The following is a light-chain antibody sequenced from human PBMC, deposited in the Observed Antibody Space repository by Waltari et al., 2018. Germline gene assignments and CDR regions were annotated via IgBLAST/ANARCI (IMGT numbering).Light chain of an antibody. CDR3: QQYVNIPFT. V-gene: IGKV2-30*01. Sequence: DIVMTQSPLSLPVTLGQPASISCRSSQSLINSDGNTYLNWYQQRPGQSPRRLIYKVSRRDSGVPDRFSGSGSGTDFTLTISSLQAEDVAVYYCQQYVNIPFTFGPGTQVDVK. J-gene: IGKJ3*01. CDR2: KVS. CDR1: QSLINSDGNTY.